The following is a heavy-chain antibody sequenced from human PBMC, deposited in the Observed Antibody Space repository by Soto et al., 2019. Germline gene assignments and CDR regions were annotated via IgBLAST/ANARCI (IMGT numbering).Heavy chain of an antibody. CDR3: ARAVGSSWARYNWFDP. CDR1: GGSISSYY. V-gene: IGHV4-59*01. J-gene: IGHJ5*02. Sequence: SETLSLTCTVSGGSISSYYWSWIRQPPGKGLEWIGYIYYSGSTNYNPSLKSRVTISVDTSKNQFSLKLSSVTAADTAVYYCARAVGSSWARYNWFDPWGQGTLVTVSS. CDR2: IYYSGST. D-gene: IGHD6-13*01.